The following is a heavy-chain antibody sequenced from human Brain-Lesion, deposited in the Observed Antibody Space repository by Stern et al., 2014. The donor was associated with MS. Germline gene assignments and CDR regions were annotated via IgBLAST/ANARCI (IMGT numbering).Heavy chain of an antibody. V-gene: IGHV4-39*01. J-gene: IGHJ4*02. CDR2: IYYSGFT. Sequence: QVQLQESGPGLVKPSETLSLTCTVSGGSISSSTYYWAWIRQPPGKGLEWIGNIYYSGFTYYNPSLKSRVTISVDMSKNQFSLKLSSVTAADTAIYYCARHDSVPRPSQLYSARDRGPGYFDYWGQGTLGTVSS. CDR1: GGSISSSTYY. D-gene: IGHD1-26*01. CDR3: ARHDSVPRPSQLYSARDRGPGYFDY.